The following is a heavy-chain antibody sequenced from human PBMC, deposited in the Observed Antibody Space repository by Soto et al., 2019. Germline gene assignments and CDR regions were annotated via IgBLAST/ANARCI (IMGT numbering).Heavy chain of an antibody. CDR1: GIEFSNYA. V-gene: IGHV3-23*01. CDR2: VSASGRSR. CDR3: AKDGNWLDVYYDV. J-gene: IGHJ4*02. D-gene: IGHD3-16*01. Sequence: EVQLLESGGGLVQPGGSLRLSCVGSGIEFSNYAMSWVRQAPGKGLEWVSIVSASGRSRYHADYVKGRFTISRDNSKNTLYLHMTSLRAEDTAVYYCAKDGNWLDVYYDVWGQGTPVTVSS.